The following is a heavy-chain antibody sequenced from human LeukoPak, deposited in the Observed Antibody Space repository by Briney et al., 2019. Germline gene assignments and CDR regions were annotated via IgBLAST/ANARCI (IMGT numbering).Heavy chain of an antibody. Sequence: ASVKVSCKASGYTFTSYYMHWVRQAPGQGLEWMGIINPSGGSTSYAQKFQGRVTMTRDTSTSTVYMELSSLRSEDTAVYYCARDIRPHSSSWPPDAFDIWGQGTMVTLSS. J-gene: IGHJ3*02. D-gene: IGHD6-13*01. CDR1: GYTFTSYY. V-gene: IGHV1-46*01. CDR2: INPSGGST. CDR3: ARDIRPHSSSWPPDAFDI.